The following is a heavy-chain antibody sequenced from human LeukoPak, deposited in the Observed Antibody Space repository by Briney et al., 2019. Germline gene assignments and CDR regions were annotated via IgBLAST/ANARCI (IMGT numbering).Heavy chain of an antibody. J-gene: IGHJ6*03. CDR2: INPNTAGT. CDR3: ATSAGDYRAGHYYYMGV. CDR1: GYTFTGYY. D-gene: IGHD4-11*01. V-gene: IGHV1-2*02. Sequence: GASVKVSRKASGYTFTGYYMHWVRQAPGQGLEWMGWINPNTAGTNYAQKFLGGVTLTWDTSISTAYMELNRLTSDDTAVYYCATSAGDYRAGHYYYMGVWGKGTSVTVSS.